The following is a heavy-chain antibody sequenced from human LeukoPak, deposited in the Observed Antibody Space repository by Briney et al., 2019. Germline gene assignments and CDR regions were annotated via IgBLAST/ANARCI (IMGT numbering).Heavy chain of an antibody. V-gene: IGHV1-24*01. D-gene: IGHD3-10*01. CDR3: ATGRGDYYYFMDV. J-gene: IGHJ6*03. Sequence: ASVKLSCKISGHTLTDFPLHWVRQTPGKGLEWMGGFDPEDSGPIYAQNSQGRLTTTEDTSTDTFYMELSSLRSEDTALYFCATGRGDYYYFMDVWGKGTTVIVSS. CDR1: GHTLTDFP. CDR2: FDPEDSGP.